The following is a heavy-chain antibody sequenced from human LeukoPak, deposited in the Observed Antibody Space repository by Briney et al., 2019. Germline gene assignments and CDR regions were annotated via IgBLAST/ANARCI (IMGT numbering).Heavy chain of an antibody. Sequence: GGSLRLSCVASGFTFSSYAMHWVRQAPGKGLEWVAVVSYDGSNKYYADSMEGRFTISRDNAKNTLFLQMNSLRPEDTAVYYCARDQRGYSYVSGDYWGQGTLVTVSS. CDR3: ARDQRGYSYVSGDY. D-gene: IGHD5-18*01. V-gene: IGHV3-30*04. J-gene: IGHJ4*02. CDR2: VSYDGSNK. CDR1: GFTFSSYA.